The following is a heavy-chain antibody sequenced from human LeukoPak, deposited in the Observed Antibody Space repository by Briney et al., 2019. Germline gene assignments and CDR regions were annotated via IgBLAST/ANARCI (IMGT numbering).Heavy chain of an antibody. Sequence: GESLKISCKGSGYSFTSYWIGWVRQLPGKGLEWVGIIYPGDSDSRYSPSFQGQVTISADKSISTAYLQWSSLKASDTAMYYCATLYSSASYFDYWGQGTLVTVSS. CDR2: IYPGDSDS. J-gene: IGHJ4*02. CDR3: ATLYSSASYFDY. CDR1: GYSFTSYW. D-gene: IGHD3-22*01. V-gene: IGHV5-51*01.